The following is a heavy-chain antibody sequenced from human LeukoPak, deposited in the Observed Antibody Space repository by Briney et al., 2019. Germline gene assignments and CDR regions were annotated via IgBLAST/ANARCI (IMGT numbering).Heavy chain of an antibody. J-gene: IGHJ4*02. CDR2: ISYDGSNK. D-gene: IGHD3-22*01. V-gene: IGHV3-30*04. Sequence: PGGSLRLSCAASGFTFSSYAMHWVRQAPGKGLEWVAVISYDGSNKYYADSVKGRFTISRDNSKNTLYLQMNSLRAEDTAVYYCARNYYDSSGYYYWGQGTLVTVSS. CDR3: ARNYYDSSGYYY. CDR1: GFTFSSYA.